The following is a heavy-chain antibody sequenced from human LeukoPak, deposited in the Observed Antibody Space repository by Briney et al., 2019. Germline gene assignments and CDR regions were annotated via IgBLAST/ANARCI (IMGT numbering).Heavy chain of an antibody. D-gene: IGHD5-18*01. J-gene: IGHJ4*02. CDR3: TTIKRGNIFGYFDF. CDR1: GGSMTTHH. V-gene: IGHV4-59*11. CDR2: VFDSGRT. Sequence: SETLSLTCTVSGGSMTTHHWNWIRQTPGKGLEWIGYVFDSGRTKENPSLKSRVTLSADTSKDQLSLRLSSATAADTAVYYCTTIKRGNIFGYFDFWGQGILVTVSS.